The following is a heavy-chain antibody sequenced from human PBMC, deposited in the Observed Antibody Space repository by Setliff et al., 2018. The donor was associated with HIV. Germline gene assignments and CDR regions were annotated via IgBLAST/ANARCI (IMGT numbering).Heavy chain of an antibody. CDR3: ARDWVTRSNYYGSGSPWYFDF. V-gene: IGHV4-4*07. Sequence: PSETLSLTCTVSGDSIGDYYWNWIRQPAGKGLEWIGRVYASAYSNYNPSFKSRVTMSVDTSQNQFSLKLRSVNAADTAVYYCARDWVTRSNYYGSGSPWYFDFWGRGILVTVS. J-gene: IGHJ2*01. CDR2: VYASAYS. D-gene: IGHD3-10*01. CDR1: GDSIGDYY.